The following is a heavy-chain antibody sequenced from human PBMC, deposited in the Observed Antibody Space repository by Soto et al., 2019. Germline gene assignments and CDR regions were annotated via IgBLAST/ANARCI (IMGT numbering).Heavy chain of an antibody. Sequence: SETLSLTCTVSGGSISSSSYYWGWIRQPPGKGLEWIGSIYYSGSTYYNPSLKSRVTISVDTSKNQFSLKLSSVTAADTAVYYCARVLPVAAPPREWFDPWGQGTLVTVSS. D-gene: IGHD2-15*01. V-gene: IGHV4-39*01. CDR1: GGSISSSSYY. CDR2: IYYSGST. J-gene: IGHJ5*02. CDR3: ARVLPVAAPPREWFDP.